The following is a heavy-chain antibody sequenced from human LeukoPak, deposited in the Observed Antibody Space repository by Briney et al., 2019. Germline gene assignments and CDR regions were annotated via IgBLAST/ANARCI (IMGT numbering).Heavy chain of an antibody. Sequence: SETLSLTCTVSGGSISSYYWTWIRQPPGKGLEWIGYIYYSGSTNYNPSLKSRVTMSVDTSKNQFSLKLSSVTAADTAAYYCARGGNYYDSSGYYYFDYWGQGTLVTVSS. D-gene: IGHD3-22*01. J-gene: IGHJ4*02. CDR3: ARGGNYYDSSGYYYFDY. V-gene: IGHV4-59*01. CDR1: GGSISSYY. CDR2: IYYSGST.